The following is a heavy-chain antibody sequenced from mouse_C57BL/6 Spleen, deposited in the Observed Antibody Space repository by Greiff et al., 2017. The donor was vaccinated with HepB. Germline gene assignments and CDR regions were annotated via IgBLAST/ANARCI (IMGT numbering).Heavy chain of an antibody. D-gene: IGHD4-1*01. V-gene: IGHV1-81*01. Sequence: QVQLQQSGAELARPGASVKLSCKASGYTFTSYGISWVKQRTGQGLEWIGEIYPRSGNTYYNEKFKGKATLTADKSSSTAYMELRSLTSEDAAVYFCAREANWDGVGFAYWGQGTLVTVSA. J-gene: IGHJ3*01. CDR1: GYTFTSYG. CDR3: AREANWDGVGFAY. CDR2: IYPRSGNT.